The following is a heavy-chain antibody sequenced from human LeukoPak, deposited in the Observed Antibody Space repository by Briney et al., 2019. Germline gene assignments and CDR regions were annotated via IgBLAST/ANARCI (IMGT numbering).Heavy chain of an antibody. CDR1: GYTFTSYA. Sequence: ASVKVSCKASGYTFTSYAMHWVRQAPGQRLEWMGWINAGNGNTKYSQKFQGRVTITSDTSASTAYMELSSLRSEDTAVYYCARGPEYGDYVGSWFDPWGQGTLVTVSS. D-gene: IGHD4-17*01. CDR2: INAGNGNT. V-gene: IGHV1-3*01. J-gene: IGHJ5*02. CDR3: ARGPEYGDYVGSWFDP.